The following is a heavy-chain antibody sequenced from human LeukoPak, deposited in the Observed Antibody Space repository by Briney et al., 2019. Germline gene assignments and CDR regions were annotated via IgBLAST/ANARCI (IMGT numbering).Heavy chain of an antibody. CDR2: ISGSGGNT. D-gene: IGHD1-26*01. J-gene: IGHJ5*02. Sequence: PGGSLRLSCAASGFTFSSYAMSWVRQAPGKGLEWVSAISGSGGNTYYADSVKRRFTISRDNSKHTLYLQMNSLRAEDTAVYYCAKDLAARATTWFDPWGQGTLVTVSS. CDR1: GFTFSSYA. CDR3: AKDLAARATTWFDP. V-gene: IGHV3-23*01.